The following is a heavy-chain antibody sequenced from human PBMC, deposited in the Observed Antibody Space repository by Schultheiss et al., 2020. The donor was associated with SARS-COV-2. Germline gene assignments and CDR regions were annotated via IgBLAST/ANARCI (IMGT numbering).Heavy chain of an antibody. D-gene: IGHD5-24*01. Sequence: GESLKISCAASGFTFSSYGMHWVRQAPGKGLEWVAVISYDGSNKYYADSVKGRFTISRDNAKNSLYLQMNSLRAEDTAVYYCAREAGWMAKGTAYDYWGQGTLVTVSS. CDR3: AREAGWMAKGTAYDY. CDR1: GFTFSSYG. V-gene: IGHV3-30*12. J-gene: IGHJ4*02. CDR2: ISYDGSNK.